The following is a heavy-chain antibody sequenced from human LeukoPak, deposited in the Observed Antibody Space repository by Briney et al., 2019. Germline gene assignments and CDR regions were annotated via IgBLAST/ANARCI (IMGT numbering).Heavy chain of an antibody. CDR1: GFIFSDYY. CDR3: ANFDVPFTY. CDR2: ISNSGSTI. Sequence: GGSLRLSCAASGFIFSDYYISWIRQAPGKGLEWVSYISNSGSTIYYADSVKGRFTISRDNAKNSLYLQMNSLRAEDTAIYYCANFDVPFTYWGQGTLVTVSS. J-gene: IGHJ4*02. D-gene: IGHD2-2*01. V-gene: IGHV3-11*01.